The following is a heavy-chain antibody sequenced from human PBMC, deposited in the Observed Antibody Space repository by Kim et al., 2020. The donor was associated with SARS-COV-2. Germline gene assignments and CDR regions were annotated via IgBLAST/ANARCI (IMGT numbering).Heavy chain of an antibody. Sequence: ASVKVSCKASGYTFTGYYMHWVRQAPGQGLEWMGRINPNSGGTNYAQKFQGRVTMTGDTSISTAYMELSRLRSDDTAVYYCARIAAAGRVIWSYYFDYWGQGTLVTVSS. J-gene: IGHJ4*02. CDR3: ARIAAAGRVIWSYYFDY. CDR2: INPNSGGT. D-gene: IGHD6-13*01. CDR1: GYTFTGYY. V-gene: IGHV1-2*06.